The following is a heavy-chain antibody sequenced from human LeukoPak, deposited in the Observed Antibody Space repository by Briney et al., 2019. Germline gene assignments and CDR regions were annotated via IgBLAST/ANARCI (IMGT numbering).Heavy chain of an antibody. CDR3: ARLRDCSDTGCANFYFYMDI. CDR2: FSAYNGVT. V-gene: IGHV1-18*04. Sequence: GASVKVSCKASGYTFTGYYMHWVRQAPGQGLEWLGWFSAYNGVTHYARKFRGRLTITTDTSTSTAYMELRSLRSDDTAIYYCARLRDCSDTGCANFYFYMDIWGKGTAITVSS. D-gene: IGHD2-21*01. J-gene: IGHJ6*03. CDR1: GYTFTGYY.